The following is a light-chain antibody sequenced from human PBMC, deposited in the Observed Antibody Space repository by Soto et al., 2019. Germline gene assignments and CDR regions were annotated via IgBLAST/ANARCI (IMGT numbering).Light chain of an antibody. CDR2: SNN. CDR1: SSNIGSNT. V-gene: IGLV1-44*01. CDR3: AAWDATLNGL. J-gene: IGLJ2*01. Sequence: QSVLTQPPSASGTPGQRVTISCSGSSSNIGSNTVNWYQQVPGTAPQLLIYSNNQRPSGVPDRCSGSKSGTSASLAISGLQSEDEADYYCAAWDATLNGLFGGGTKLTVL.